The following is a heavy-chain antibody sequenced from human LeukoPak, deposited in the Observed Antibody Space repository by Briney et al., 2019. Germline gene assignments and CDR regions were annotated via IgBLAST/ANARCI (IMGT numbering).Heavy chain of an antibody. Sequence: SVKVSCKASKSTFSRYAISWVRQAPGQGLEWMGGIIPIFGTANYAQKLQGRVTMTTDTSTSTAYMELRSLRSDDTAVYYCARCEALDFDYWGQGTLVTVSS. V-gene: IGHV1-69*05. J-gene: IGHJ4*02. CDR2: IIPIFGTA. CDR1: KSTFSRYA. CDR3: ARCEALDFDY.